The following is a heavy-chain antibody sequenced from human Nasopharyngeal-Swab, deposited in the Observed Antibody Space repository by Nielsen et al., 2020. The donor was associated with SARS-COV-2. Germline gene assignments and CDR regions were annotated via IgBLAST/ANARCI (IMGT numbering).Heavy chain of an antibody. Sequence: SVKVSCQVSGYTFTSYDINWVRQGTGQGLDWMGWMNSHSCNIGYAQNFQGRVSMTRNTSISTAYMELRSLRLEDTAVYYCARKGAMDVWGQGTTVTVSS. CDR1: GYTFTSYD. CDR3: ARKGAMDV. V-gene: IGHV1-8*01. CDR2: MNSHSCNI. J-gene: IGHJ6*02.